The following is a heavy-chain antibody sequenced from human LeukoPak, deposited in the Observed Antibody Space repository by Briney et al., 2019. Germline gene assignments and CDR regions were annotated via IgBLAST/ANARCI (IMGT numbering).Heavy chain of an antibody. CDR2: IYHSGST. J-gene: IGHJ6*03. CDR1: GYSISSGYY. V-gene: IGHV4-38-2*02. D-gene: IGHD2-2*01. CDR3: ARDSKSQPMDV. Sequence: PSETLSLTCTVSGYSISSGYYWGWIRQPPGKGLEWIGSIYHSGSTYYNPSLKSRVTISVDTSKNQFSLKLSSVTAADTAVYYCARDSKSQPMDVWGKGTTVTVSS.